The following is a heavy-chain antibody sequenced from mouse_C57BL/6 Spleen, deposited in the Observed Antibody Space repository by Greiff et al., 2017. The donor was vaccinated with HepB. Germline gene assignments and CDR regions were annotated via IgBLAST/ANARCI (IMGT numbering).Heavy chain of an antibody. Sequence: EVQRVESGEGLVKPGGSLKLSCAASGFTFSSYAMSWVRQTPEKRLEWVAYISSGGDYIYYADTVKGRFTISRDNARNTLYLQMSSLKSEDTAMYYCTRDRDYYWYFDVWGTGTTVTVSS. CDR2: ISSGGDYI. V-gene: IGHV5-9-1*02. CDR3: TRDRDYYWYFDV. CDR1: GFTFSSYA. D-gene: IGHD2-13*01. J-gene: IGHJ1*03.